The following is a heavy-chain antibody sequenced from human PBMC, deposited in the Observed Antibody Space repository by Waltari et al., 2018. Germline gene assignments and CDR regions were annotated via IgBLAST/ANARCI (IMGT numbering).Heavy chain of an antibody. Sequence: EVQLLESGGDLVQPGGSLRLSCEASGFIFTTYPMDWVRQAPGKGLEWLAAISFSGTTTFYADSVKGRFTISRDNSKNTLYLQMNSLRPEDTAIYYCAKDHGPDHGGDTGFDPWGQGTLVTVSS. CDR1: GFIFTTYP. V-gene: IGHV3-23*01. CDR2: ISFSGTTT. CDR3: AKDHGPDHGGDTGFDP. D-gene: IGHD2-21*02. J-gene: IGHJ5*02.